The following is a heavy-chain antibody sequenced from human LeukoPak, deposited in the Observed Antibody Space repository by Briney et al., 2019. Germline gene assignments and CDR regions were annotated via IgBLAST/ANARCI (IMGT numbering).Heavy chain of an antibody. V-gene: IGHV3-23*01. J-gene: IGHJ4*02. D-gene: IGHD2-21*01. CDR1: GFTFTTYA. CDR3: ARAIFRDY. CDR2: ISGSGGST. Sequence: GGSLRLSCAASGFTFTTYAMSWVRQAPGKGLEWVSAISGSGGSTYYADSVKGRFTISRDNSKNTLCLQMNSLRAEDTAVYYCARAIFRDYWGQGTLVTVSS.